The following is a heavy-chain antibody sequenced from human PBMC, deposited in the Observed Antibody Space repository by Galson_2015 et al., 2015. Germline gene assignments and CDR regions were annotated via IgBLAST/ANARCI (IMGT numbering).Heavy chain of an antibody. Sequence: SLRLSCAASGFTFSSYAMSWVRQAPGKGLEWVSGISGSGGSTYYADSVKGRFTISRENSKNTLYLRMNILRAEDTAVYYCAKDLRVVEEDYWGQGTLVTVSS. CDR2: ISGSGGST. CDR1: GFTFSSYA. D-gene: IGHD2-15*01. J-gene: IGHJ4*02. CDR3: AKDLRVVEEDY. V-gene: IGHV3-23*01.